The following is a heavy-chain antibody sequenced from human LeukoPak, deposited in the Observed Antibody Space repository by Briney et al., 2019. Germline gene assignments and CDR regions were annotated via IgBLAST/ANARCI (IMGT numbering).Heavy chain of an antibody. CDR2: IKQDGSEK. CDR1: GFTFSSYW. Sequence: PGGSLRLSCAASGFTFSSYWMSWVRQAPGKGLEWVANIKQDGSEKYYVDSVKGRFTISRDNAKNSLYLQMNSLRAEDTAVYYCTTVGAGGFGYYYYHMDVWGKGTTVTVSS. CDR3: TTVGAGGFGYYYYHMDV. D-gene: IGHD3-10*01. J-gene: IGHJ6*03. V-gene: IGHV3-7*01.